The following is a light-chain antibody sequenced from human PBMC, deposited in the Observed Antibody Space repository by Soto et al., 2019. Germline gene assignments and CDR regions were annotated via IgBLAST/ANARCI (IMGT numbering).Light chain of an antibody. V-gene: IGLV2-23*02. CDR3: CSYAGSSTLYV. Sequence: QSVLTQPASVSASPGQSITISCTGTSSDVGSYNLVSWYQQHPGKAPKLMIYEVSKRPSGVSNRFSGSKSGNTASLTISGLQAEDEADYYCCSYAGSSTLYVFGTGTKVTVL. CDR2: EVS. J-gene: IGLJ1*01. CDR1: SSDVGSYNL.